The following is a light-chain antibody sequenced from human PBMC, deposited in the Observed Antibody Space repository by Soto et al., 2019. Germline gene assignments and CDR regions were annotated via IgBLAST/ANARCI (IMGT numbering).Light chain of an antibody. CDR2: DTS. CDR1: QGVSRK. CDR3: QPYNNSPLT. Sequence: DIFMTQSPATLSVAPGERVTFSCRASQGVSRKLAWYQHKPGQAPRLLIYDTSTRATGVPTRFSGSRSGAECTLTINRLQSEDFEVYYCQPYNNSPLTFGGGTKVDIK. V-gene: IGKV3-15*01. J-gene: IGKJ4*01.